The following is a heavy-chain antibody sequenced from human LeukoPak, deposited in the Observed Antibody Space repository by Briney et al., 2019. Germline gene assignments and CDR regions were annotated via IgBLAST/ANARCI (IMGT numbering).Heavy chain of an antibody. D-gene: IGHD4-17*01. J-gene: IGHJ4*02. CDR2: TNHSGST. V-gene: IGHV4-34*01. Sequence: SETLSLTCAVYGGSFSGYYWSWIRQPPGKGLEWIGETNHSGSTNYNPSLKSRVTISVDTSKNQFSLKLSSVTAADTAVYYCARLYGDYVYYFDYWGQGTLVTVSS. CDR1: GGSFSGYY. CDR3: ARLYGDYVYYFDY.